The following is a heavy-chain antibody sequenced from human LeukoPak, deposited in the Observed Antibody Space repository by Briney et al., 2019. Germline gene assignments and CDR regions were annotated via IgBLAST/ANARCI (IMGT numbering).Heavy chain of an antibody. D-gene: IGHD5-24*01. CDR2: IIPIFGTA. CDR3: AKGDGYNPYY. Sequence: ASVKVPCKASGGTFSSYAISWVRQAPGQGLEWMGGIIPIFGTANYAQKFQGRVTITTDESTSTAYMELSSLRSEDTAVYYCAKGDGYNPYYWGQGTLVTVSS. J-gene: IGHJ4*02. CDR1: GGTFSSYA. V-gene: IGHV1-69*05.